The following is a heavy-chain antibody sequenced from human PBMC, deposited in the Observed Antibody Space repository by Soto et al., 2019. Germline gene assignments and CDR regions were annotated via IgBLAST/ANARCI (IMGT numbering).Heavy chain of an antibody. J-gene: IGHJ6*02. CDR1: GFTFSLYG. Sequence: QVQLVESGGGVVQPGRSLRLSCAASGFTFSLYGMHWVRQAPGKVLEWVAVIWYDGSNKFYADSVKGRFTIYRDNSKNTLYLQMNSLSDEDTAVYYCARGLRGISFYGMDVWGQGTTVIVSS. V-gene: IGHV3-33*01. CDR2: IWYDGSNK. D-gene: IGHD3-16*01. CDR3: ARGLRGISFYGMDV.